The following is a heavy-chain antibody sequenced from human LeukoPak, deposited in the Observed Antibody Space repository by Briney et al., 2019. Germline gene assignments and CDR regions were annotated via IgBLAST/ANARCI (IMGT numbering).Heavy chain of an antibody. CDR2: IYYSGST. Sequence: SQTLSLTCTVSGGSISSGDYYWTWIRQHPGKGLEWIGNIYYSGSTYYNLSLKSRVTMSVDTSKNQFSLKLISVTAADTAVYYCARSRDPLLDYWGQGTLVTISS. V-gene: IGHV4-31*03. CDR3: ARSRDPLLDY. CDR1: GGSISSGDYY. J-gene: IGHJ4*02.